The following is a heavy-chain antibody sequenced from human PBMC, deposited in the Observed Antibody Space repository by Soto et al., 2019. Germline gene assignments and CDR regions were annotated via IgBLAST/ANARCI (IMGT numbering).Heavy chain of an antibody. CDR2: IYPSVSS. Sequence: LSLTWNVSGFAISRGYYWSWVRQPPGKGLEWIGSIYPSVSSYHNPSLESRLTLSIDTSXXXXSXKXAXVXXXXTAXYYCAREKVGTTFLDNWGQGTQVTVS. CDR1: GFAISRGYY. D-gene: IGHD1-1*01. CDR3: AREKVGTTFLDN. J-gene: IGHJ4*02. V-gene: IGHV4-38-2*02.